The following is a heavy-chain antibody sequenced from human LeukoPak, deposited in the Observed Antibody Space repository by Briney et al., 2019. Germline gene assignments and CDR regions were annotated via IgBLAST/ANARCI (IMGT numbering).Heavy chain of an antibody. CDR2: IRYDGSNK. D-gene: IGHD5/OR15-5a*01. J-gene: IGHJ4*02. V-gene: IGHV3-30*02. CDR1: GFTFSSYG. CDR3: AKVRRKASTIPSPYDY. Sequence: PGGSLRLSCAASGFTFSSYGMHWVRQAPGKGLEWVAFIRYDGSNKYYADSVKGRFTISRDNSKNTLYLQMNSLRAEDAAVYYCAKVRRKASTIPSPYDYWGQGTLVTVSS.